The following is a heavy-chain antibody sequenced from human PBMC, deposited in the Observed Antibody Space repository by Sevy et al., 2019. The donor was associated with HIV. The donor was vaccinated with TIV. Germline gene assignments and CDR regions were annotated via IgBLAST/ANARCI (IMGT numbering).Heavy chain of an antibody. CDR1: GYTFTSYG. D-gene: IGHD5-18*01. Sequence: ASVKVSCKASGYTFTSYGISWVRQAPGQGLEWMGWISAYNGNTNYAQKLQGRVTMTIDTSTSTAYMELRSLRSDDTAVYYCARQTGMVSGYYYYGMDVWGQGTTVTVSS. CDR3: ARQTGMVSGYYYYGMDV. CDR2: ISAYNGNT. J-gene: IGHJ6*02. V-gene: IGHV1-18*01.